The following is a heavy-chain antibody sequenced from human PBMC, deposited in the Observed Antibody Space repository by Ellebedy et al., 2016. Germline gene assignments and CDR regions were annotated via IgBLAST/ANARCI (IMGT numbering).Heavy chain of an antibody. J-gene: IGHJ3*01. V-gene: IGHV3-53*01. CDR2: MYGGGAA. CDR1: GFSVTSND. CDR3: VTRHNAAFDV. Sequence: GESLKISXAVSGFSVTSNDMSWVRQAPGKGLELVSLMYGGGAAYYADSVKGRFTISRDNSKKTLYLQMSGLGAEDTAVYYCVTRHNAAFDVWGQGTMVTVSS. D-gene: IGHD1-14*01.